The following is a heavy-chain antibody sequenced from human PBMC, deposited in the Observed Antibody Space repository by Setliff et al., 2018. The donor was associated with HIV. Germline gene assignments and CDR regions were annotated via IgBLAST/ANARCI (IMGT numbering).Heavy chain of an antibody. D-gene: IGHD4-17*01. CDR2: FDPKNGKR. Sequence: ASVKVSCKVSGSTLSELSMHWVRQAPGEGLEWVAGFDPKNGKRVYAQKFQGRVKLAEDTSTDTAYMDLSSLRSEDTAIYHCSLLAVTTNKEWKTFDFWGQGTLVTVSS. CDR1: GSTLSELS. V-gene: IGHV1-24*01. J-gene: IGHJ4*02. CDR3: SLLAVTTNKEWKTFDF.